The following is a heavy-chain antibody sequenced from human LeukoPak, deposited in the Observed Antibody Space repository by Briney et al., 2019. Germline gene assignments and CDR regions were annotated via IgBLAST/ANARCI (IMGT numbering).Heavy chain of an antibody. J-gene: IGHJ4*02. CDR1: GIILSSYW. CDR3: TIDTSAERGQQLAN. CDR2: VNQVGNEK. Sequence: GGSLRLSCAASGIILSSYWMSWVRQSPGKGLEWVANVNQVGNEKYYVDSVKGRFAISKDNAKKSLYLQMNGLRADDTAVYYCTIDTSAERGQQLANWGQGTLVSVSS. V-gene: IGHV3-7*01. D-gene: IGHD6-13*01.